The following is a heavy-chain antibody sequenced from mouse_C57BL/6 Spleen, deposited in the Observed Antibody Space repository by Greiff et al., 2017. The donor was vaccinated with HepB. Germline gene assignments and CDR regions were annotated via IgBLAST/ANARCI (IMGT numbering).Heavy chain of an antibody. CDR1: GYAFSSYW. CDR3: ARNWDGSRAMDY. D-gene: IGHD4-1*01. Sequence: QVQLKQSGAELVKPGASVKISCKASGYAFSSYWMNWVKQRPGKGLEWIGQIYPGNGDTNYNGKFKGKATLTADKSSSTADMQLSSLTSEDSAVYFCARNWDGSRAMDYWGQGTSVTVSS. CDR2: IYPGNGDT. J-gene: IGHJ4*01. V-gene: IGHV1-80*01.